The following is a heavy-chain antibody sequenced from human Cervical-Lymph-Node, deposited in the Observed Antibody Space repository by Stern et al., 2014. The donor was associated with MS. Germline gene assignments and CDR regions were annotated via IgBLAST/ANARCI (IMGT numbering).Heavy chain of an antibody. Sequence: VQLVESGGGVVQSGRSLRLSCAASGFTFSSYGMHWVRQAPGKGLEWVAVISYDGSNKYYADSVKGRVTISRDNSKNTLYLQMNSLRAEDTAVYYCAKERHGDYVFYYGMDVWGQGTTVTVSS. V-gene: IGHV3-30*18. D-gene: IGHD4-17*01. CDR1: GFTFSSYG. CDR3: AKERHGDYVFYYGMDV. J-gene: IGHJ6*02. CDR2: ISYDGSNK.